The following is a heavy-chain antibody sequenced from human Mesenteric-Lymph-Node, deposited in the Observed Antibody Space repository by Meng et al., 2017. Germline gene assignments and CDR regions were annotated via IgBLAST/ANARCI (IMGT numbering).Heavy chain of an antibody. J-gene: IGHJ4*02. D-gene: IGHD6-19*01. V-gene: IGHV5-51*01. CDR2: IYPGDSDT. CDR1: GYSFTSYW. Sequence: GGSLRLSCKGSGYSFTSYWIGWVRQMPGKGLEWMGIIYPGDSDTRYSPSFQGQVTISADKSISTAYLQWSSLKASDTAMYYCARHLGIAVAGTEKRTYYFDYWGQGTLVIVSS. CDR3: ARHLGIAVAGTEKRTYYFDY.